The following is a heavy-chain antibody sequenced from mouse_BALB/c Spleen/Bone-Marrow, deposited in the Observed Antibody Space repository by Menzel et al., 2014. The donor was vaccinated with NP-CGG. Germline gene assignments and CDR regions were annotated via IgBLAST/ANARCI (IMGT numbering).Heavy chain of an antibody. CDR3: ARGEDYDDYYAMDY. V-gene: IGHV2-6-7*01. D-gene: IGHD2-4*01. CDR2: IWGDGST. Sequence: VQLQQSGPGLVAPSQSLSITCTVSGFSLTGYGVNWVRQPPGKGLEWLGMIWGDGSTDYTSALKSRFSINKDNSKNQIFLKMSSLQTDDTARYYCARGEDYDDYYAMDYWGQGTSVTVSS. J-gene: IGHJ4*01. CDR1: GFSLTGYG.